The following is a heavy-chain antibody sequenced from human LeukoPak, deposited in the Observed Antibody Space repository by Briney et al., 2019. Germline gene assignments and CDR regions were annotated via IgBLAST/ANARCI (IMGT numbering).Heavy chain of an antibody. CDR3: ATRLSGYYDFDY. V-gene: IGHV1-18*01. Sequence: RASVKVSCKTFGHNFTSYAISWVRQAPGQGLEWMGWISAYNGNTNYAQKFQGRVTMTTDTSTSTAYMEVRSLRSDDTAVYYCATRLSGYYDFDYWGQGTLVTVSS. CDR1: GHNFTSYA. D-gene: IGHD3-22*01. J-gene: IGHJ4*02. CDR2: ISAYNGNT.